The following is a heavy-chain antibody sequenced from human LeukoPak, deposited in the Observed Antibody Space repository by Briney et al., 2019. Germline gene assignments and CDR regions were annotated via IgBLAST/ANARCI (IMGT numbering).Heavy chain of an antibody. CDR2: IYYSGST. CDR3: ARVGPGGNSKY. Sequence: KPSETLSLTCTVSGGSISSYYWSWIRQPPGKGLVWIGYIYYSGSTNYNPSLKSRVTISVDTSKNQFSLKLSPVTAADTAVYYCARVGPGGNSKYWGQGTLVTVSS. J-gene: IGHJ4*02. CDR1: GGSISSYY. V-gene: IGHV4-59*01. D-gene: IGHD4-23*01.